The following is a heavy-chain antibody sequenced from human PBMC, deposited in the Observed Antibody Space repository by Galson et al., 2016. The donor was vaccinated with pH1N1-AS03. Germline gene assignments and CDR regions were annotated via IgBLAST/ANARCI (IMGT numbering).Heavy chain of an antibody. D-gene: IGHD3-16*02. CDR2: ISNSGNDK. Sequence: SLRLSCAASGFTFSNFGMHWVRQSPGKGLEWVAVISNSGNDKYYADSGKGRFTISRDNSKSTGYLQLNSLRAEDTAVYYCAKTTFGGIIVSGKMSLDYWGQGTLVTVSS. J-gene: IGHJ4*02. CDR1: GFTFSNFG. V-gene: IGHV3-30*18. CDR3: AKTTFGGIIVSGKMSLDY.